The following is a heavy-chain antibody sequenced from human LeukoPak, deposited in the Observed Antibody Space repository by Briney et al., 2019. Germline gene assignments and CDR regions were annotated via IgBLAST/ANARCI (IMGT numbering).Heavy chain of an antibody. D-gene: IGHD2-21*02. CDR1: GGTFSSYA. J-gene: IGHJ4*02. CDR3: ARSYSGGDCSEYYFDY. Sequence: GASVTVSCKASGGTFSSYAISWVRQAPGQGLEWMGGIIPIFGTANYAQKSQGRVTNTTDESTNTAYMELSILRSEDTAVYYCARSYSGGDCSEYYFDYWGQGTLVTVSS. CDR2: IIPIFGTA. V-gene: IGHV1-69*05.